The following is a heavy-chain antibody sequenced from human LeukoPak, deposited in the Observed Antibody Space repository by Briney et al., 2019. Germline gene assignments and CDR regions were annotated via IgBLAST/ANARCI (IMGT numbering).Heavy chain of an antibody. D-gene: IGHD2-15*01. CDR1: GGSISSYY. V-gene: IGHV4-59*01. J-gene: IGHJ3*02. Sequence: SSETLSLTCTVSGGSISSYYWSWIRQPPGKGLEWIGYIYYSGSTNYNPSLKSRVTISVDTSKNQFSLKLSSVTAAGTAVYYCARSWWRNAFDIWGQGTMVTVSS. CDR3: ARSWWRNAFDI. CDR2: IYYSGST.